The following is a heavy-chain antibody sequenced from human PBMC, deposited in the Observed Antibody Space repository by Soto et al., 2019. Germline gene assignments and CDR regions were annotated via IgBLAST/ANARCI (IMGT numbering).Heavy chain of an antibody. CDR3: ASFFGNGRDAFDI. CDR1: GGSISSHY. D-gene: IGHD1-1*01. V-gene: IGHV4-4*07. J-gene: IGHJ3*02. Sequence: SETLSLTCTVSGGSISSHYWSWIRQPAGKGLEWIGRIYTSGSTNFNPSLRSRVTMSVDTPKNQVSLRLTSVTAADTAVYYCASFFGNGRDAFDIWGQGTMVTVSS. CDR2: IYTSGST.